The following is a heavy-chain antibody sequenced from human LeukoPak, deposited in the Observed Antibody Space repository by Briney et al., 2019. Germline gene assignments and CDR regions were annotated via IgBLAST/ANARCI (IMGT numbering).Heavy chain of an antibody. Sequence: SETLSLTCAVSGGSISSSNWWNWVRQPPGKGLEWIREINHSGSTNYNPSLKSRVTISVDTSKNQFSLKLSSVTAADTAVYYCARGRRWAAAAILYWGQGTLVTVSS. V-gene: IGHV4-4*02. D-gene: IGHD6-13*01. CDR3: ARGRRWAAAAILY. J-gene: IGHJ4*02. CDR1: GGSISSSNW. CDR2: INHSGST.